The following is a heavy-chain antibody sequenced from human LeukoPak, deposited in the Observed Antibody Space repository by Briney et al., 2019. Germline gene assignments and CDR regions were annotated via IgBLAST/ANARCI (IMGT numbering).Heavy chain of an antibody. J-gene: IGHJ3*02. V-gene: IGHV4-39*07. D-gene: IGHD6-13*01. CDR3: AGDYSSRDAFDI. Sequence: SETLSLTCSVSGGSISSSSHYWGWIRQPPGKGLEWIGSIYYSGRTYYNPSLKSRVTISIDTSKNQFSLKLSSVTAADTAVYYCAGDYSSRDAFDIWGQGTMVTVSS. CDR1: GGSISSSSHY. CDR2: IYYSGRT.